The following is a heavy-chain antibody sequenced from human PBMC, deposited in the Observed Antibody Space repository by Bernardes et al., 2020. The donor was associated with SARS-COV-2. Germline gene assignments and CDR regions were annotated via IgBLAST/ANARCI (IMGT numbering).Heavy chain of an antibody. CDR2: INPNSGGT. J-gene: IGHJ3*02. D-gene: IGHD2-21*02. CDR1: GYTFTGYY. V-gene: IGHV1-2*04. Sequence: ASVKVSCKASGYTFTGYYMHWVRQAPGQGLEWMGWINPNSGGTNYAQKFQGWVTMTRDTSISTAYMELSRLRSDDTAVYYCARGWSIVVVTHHDAFDIWGQGTMVTVSS. CDR3: ARGWSIVVVTHHDAFDI.